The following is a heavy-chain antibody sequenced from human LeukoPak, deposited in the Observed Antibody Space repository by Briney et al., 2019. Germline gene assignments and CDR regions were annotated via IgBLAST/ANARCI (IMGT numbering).Heavy chain of an antibody. CDR3: ARVYYYGSGNIREIGY. J-gene: IGHJ4*02. CDR2: INAGNGDT. CDR1: GYTFSHYA. Sequence: GASVKVSCKASGYTFSHYAMHWVRQAPGQRLEWMGWINAGNGDTKYSLKFQGRVTITRDTSASTAYMDLSSLRSEDTAVYYCARVYYYGSGNIREIGYWGQGTLVTVSS. D-gene: IGHD3-10*01. V-gene: IGHV1-3*01.